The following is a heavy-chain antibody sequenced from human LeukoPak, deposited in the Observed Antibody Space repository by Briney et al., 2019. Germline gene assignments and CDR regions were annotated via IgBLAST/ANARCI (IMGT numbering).Heavy chain of an antibody. Sequence: SETLSLTCTVSGGFINGYYWSWIRQPPGKGLEWIGYIDYSGSTNYNPSLRSRVTISIDTSKNQFSLKLSSVTAADTAVYYCATGRYYDNVWGSYRPSFDFWGQGTLATVSS. CDR1: GGFINGYY. V-gene: IGHV4-59*08. CDR3: ATGRYYDNVWGSYRPSFDF. J-gene: IGHJ4*02. D-gene: IGHD3-16*02. CDR2: IDYSGST.